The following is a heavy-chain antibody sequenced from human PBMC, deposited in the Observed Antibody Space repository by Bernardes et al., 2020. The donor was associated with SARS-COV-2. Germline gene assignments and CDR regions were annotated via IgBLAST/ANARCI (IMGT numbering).Heavy chain of an antibody. CDR3: ARGGASSRYFDF. J-gene: IGHJ4*02. CDR1: GASIRDF. Sequence: SETLSLTCTVSGASIRDFWSWIRQPPGKGLEWIGFITSTGSTNYNPSLKSRVTMSIDTSKNHFSLNLNSVTAADTAMYYCARGGASSRYFDFWGQGVLVTVSS. CDR2: ITSTGST. D-gene: IGHD6-13*01. V-gene: IGHV4-59*01.